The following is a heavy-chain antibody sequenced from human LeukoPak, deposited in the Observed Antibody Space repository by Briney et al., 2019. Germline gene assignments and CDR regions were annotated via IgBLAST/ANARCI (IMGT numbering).Heavy chain of an antibody. D-gene: IGHD4-11*01. CDR1: GFTFSIYS. CDR2: VSDSGDRT. J-gene: IGHJ3*01. V-gene: IGHV3-23*01. CDR3: ATAPSKDAFDL. Sequence: PGGSLRLSCAASGFTFSIYSMSWAREAPGKGLECVSAVSDSGDRTYYTESMRGRFPISRDNSKNSLHLQVNSLRGEDTAVYYCATAPSKDAFDLWGQGTKVTVSS.